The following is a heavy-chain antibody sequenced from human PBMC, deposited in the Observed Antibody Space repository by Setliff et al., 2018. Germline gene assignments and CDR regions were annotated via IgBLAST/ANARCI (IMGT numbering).Heavy chain of an antibody. CDR3: ARVTGFLYMDV. J-gene: IGHJ6*03. D-gene: IGHD3-3*01. CDR2: INHSGST. CDR1: GGSFSGYY. V-gene: IGHV4-34*01. Sequence: SETLSLTCAVYGGSFSGYYWSWIRQPPGKGLEWIGEINHSGSTNYNPSLKSRVTMSVDTSKNQFSLQLSSVTAADTAVYYCARVTGFLYMDVWGKGTTVTVSS.